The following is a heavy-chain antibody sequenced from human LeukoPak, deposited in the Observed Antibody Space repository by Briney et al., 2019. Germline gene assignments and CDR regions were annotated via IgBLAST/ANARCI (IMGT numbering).Heavy chain of an antibody. J-gene: IGHJ4*02. Sequence: PSETLSLTCAVYGESLSNYYWSWIRQPPGKGLEWIGEINHYGSTNYNPSLKSRVTISVDTSKNQFSLKLSSVTAADTAVYYCARDASGRLVLRFLEWLSGGLYYFDYWGQGTLVTVSS. D-gene: IGHD3-3*01. V-gene: IGHV4-34*01. CDR2: INHYGST. CDR3: ARDASGRLVLRFLEWLSGGLYYFDY. CDR1: GESLSNYY.